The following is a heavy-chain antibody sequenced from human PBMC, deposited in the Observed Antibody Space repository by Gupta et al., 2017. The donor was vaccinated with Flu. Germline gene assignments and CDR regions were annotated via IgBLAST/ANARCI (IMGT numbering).Heavy chain of an antibody. CDR3: ARDSSSGWYKHFDY. V-gene: IGHV3-33*01. CDR1: GFTFSSYG. J-gene: IGHJ4*02. Sequence: QVQLVESGGGVVQPGRSLRLFCAASGFTFSSYGMHWVRQAPGKGLEWVAVIWYDGSNKYYADSVKGRFTISRDNSKNTLYLQMNSLRAEDTAVYYCARDSSSGWYKHFDYWGQGTLVTVSS. CDR2: IWYDGSNK. D-gene: IGHD6-19*01.